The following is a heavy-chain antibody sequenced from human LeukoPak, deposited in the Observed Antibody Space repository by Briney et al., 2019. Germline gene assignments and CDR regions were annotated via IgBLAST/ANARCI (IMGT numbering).Heavy chain of an antibody. CDR3: TRGLWFGELLGDY. CDR1: GFSFGDYV. Sequence: GGSLRLSCTGSGFSFGDYVMIWFRQAPGKGLEWVGFTRSKAYGGATEYAASVNGRFTISREDSKNIAYLQMNSLKTEDTAVYYCTRGLWFGELLGDYWGQGTLVTVSS. CDR2: TRSKAYGGAT. D-gene: IGHD3-10*01. V-gene: IGHV3-49*03. J-gene: IGHJ4*02.